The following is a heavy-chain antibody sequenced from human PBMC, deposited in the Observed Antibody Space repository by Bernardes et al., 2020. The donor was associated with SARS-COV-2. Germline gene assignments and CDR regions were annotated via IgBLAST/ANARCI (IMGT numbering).Heavy chain of an antibody. D-gene: IGHD6-19*01. CDR3: AKAHYSSGWYEDNWFDP. CDR1: GFTFSSYA. V-gene: IGHV3-23*01. J-gene: IGHJ5*02. Sequence: GGSLRLSCAASGFTFSSYAMSWVRQAPGKGLEWVSAISGSGGSTYYADSVKGRFTISRDNSKNTLYLQMNSLRAEDTAVYYCAKAHYSSGWYEDNWFDPWGQGTLVTVSS. CDR2: ISGSGGST.